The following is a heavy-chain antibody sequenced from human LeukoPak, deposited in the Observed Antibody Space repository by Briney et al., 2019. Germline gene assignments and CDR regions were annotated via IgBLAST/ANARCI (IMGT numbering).Heavy chain of an antibody. J-gene: IGHJ4*02. Sequence: NPGGSLRLSCAASGFTFSNAWMSWVRQAPGKGLEWVGRIKSKTDGGTTDYAAPVKGRFTISRDDSKNTLYLQMSSLKTEDTAVYYCTTRYNWNNGVTFDYWGQGTLVTVSS. CDR3: TTRYNWNNGVTFDY. D-gene: IGHD1/OR15-1a*01. V-gene: IGHV3-15*01. CDR1: GFTFSNAW. CDR2: IKSKTDGGTT.